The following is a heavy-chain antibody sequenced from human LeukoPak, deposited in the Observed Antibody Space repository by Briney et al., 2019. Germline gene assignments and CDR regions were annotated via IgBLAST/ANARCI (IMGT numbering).Heavy chain of an antibody. V-gene: IGHV3-7*03. J-gene: IGHJ4*02. CDR1: GFTFSSYW. Sequence: GGSLRLSCAASGFTFSSYWMSWVRQAPGKGLEWVANIKQDGSEKYYVDSVKGRFTISRDNAKNSLYLQMNSLRAEDTAVYYCAKDTGIAVAGTDYFDYWGRGTLVTVSS. CDR3: AKDTGIAVAGTDYFDY. CDR2: IKQDGSEK. D-gene: IGHD6-19*01.